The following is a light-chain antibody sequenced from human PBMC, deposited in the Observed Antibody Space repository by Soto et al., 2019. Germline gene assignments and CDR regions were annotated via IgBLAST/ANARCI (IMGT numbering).Light chain of an antibody. CDR1: RGISNY. Sequence: DIQMTQSPSSLYASVGDRVTITCRASRGISNYLAWYQQKPGKVPKLLIYAASTLQSGVASRFSGSGSGTDFTLTISSLQPEDVATYYCQNYNHAPTFGGGTKVEIK. CDR3: QNYNHAPT. J-gene: IGKJ4*01. V-gene: IGKV1-27*01. CDR2: AAS.